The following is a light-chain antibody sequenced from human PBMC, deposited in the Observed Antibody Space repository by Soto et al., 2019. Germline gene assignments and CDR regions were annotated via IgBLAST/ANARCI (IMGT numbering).Light chain of an antibody. CDR2: GAS. CDR1: QIINTF. J-gene: IGKJ4*01. Sequence: DIQMTQSPSSPSASVGDNVIISCRASQIINTFLNWYQQKPGKAPKLLIYGASNLQSGVPSRFIGSGSGTHFTLSINSLRPEDFATYYCQQSFAAPVTFGGGTKVDIK. V-gene: IGKV1-39*01. CDR3: QQSFAAPVT.